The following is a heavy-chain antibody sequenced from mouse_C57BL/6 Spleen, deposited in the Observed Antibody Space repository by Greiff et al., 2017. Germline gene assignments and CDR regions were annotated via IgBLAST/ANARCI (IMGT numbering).Heavy chain of an antibody. CDR2: IYPGDGDT. D-gene: IGHD4-1*01. Sequence: QVPLKVSGAELVKPGASVKISCKASGYAFSSYWMHWVKQRPGKGLEWIGKIYPGDGDTNYNGKFKGKATLTADKSSSTAYMQLSSLTSEDSAVYFGASGGVLTGAFAYWGQGTLVTVSA. V-gene: IGHV1-80*01. CDR3: ASGGVLTGAFAY. J-gene: IGHJ3*01. CDR1: GYAFSSYW.